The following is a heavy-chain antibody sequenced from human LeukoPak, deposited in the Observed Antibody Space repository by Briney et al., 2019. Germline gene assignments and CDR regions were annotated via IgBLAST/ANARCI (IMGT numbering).Heavy chain of an antibody. CDR1: GGSFSGYY. CDR3: ARARFLDL. CDR2: INHSGST. V-gene: IGHV4-34*01. J-gene: IGHJ4*02. D-gene: IGHD3-3*01. Sequence: PSETLSLTCAVYGGSFSGYYWSWIRQPPGKGLEWIGEINHSGSTNYNPSLKSRVTISVDTSKNQFSLKLSSVTAADTAVYYCARARFLDLWGQGTLVTVSS.